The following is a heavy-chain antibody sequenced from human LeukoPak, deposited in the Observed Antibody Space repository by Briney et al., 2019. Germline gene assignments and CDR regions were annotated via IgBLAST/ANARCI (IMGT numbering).Heavy chain of an antibody. D-gene: IGHD6-19*01. V-gene: IGHV3-48*03. CDR2: ISSSGSTI. CDR3: ARDLGGWYVNWFDP. J-gene: IGHJ5*02. Sequence: GGSLRLSCAASGFTFSSYEMNWVRQAPGKGLEWVSYISSSGSTIYYADSVKGRFTISRDNAKNSLYLQMNSLRAEDTAVYYCARDLGGWYVNWFDPWGQGTLVTVSS. CDR1: GFTFSSYE.